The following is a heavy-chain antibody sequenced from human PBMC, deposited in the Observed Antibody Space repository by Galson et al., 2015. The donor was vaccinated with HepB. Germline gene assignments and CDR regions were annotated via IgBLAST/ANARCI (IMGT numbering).Heavy chain of an antibody. J-gene: IGHJ4*02. Sequence: SLRLSCAASRFSFSSFTMTWVRQAPGKGLEWVSGISGSGETTYYADSVRGRFTISRDNAKNTLYLQMNSLRAEDTALYYCANKQGGWYTHLDYWGQGTLVTVSS. V-gene: IGHV3-23*01. CDR2: ISGSGETT. D-gene: IGHD6-19*01. CDR1: RFSFSSFT. CDR3: ANKQGGWYTHLDY.